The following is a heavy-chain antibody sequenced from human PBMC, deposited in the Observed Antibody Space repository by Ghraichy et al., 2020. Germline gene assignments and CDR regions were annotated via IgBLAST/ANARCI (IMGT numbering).Heavy chain of an antibody. CDR2: IGGGVDDT. V-gene: IGHV3-23*01. D-gene: IGHD3-3*01. J-gene: IGHJ4*02. CDR1: GFLFSEYA. Sequence: GGSLRLSCAASGFLFSEYAMSWVRQAPGKGLEWVSGIGGGVDDTHYTDSVKGRFTISRDNSKNTLYLQMNILRVEDTALYFCAKDAWSWNGIWDPFDNWGQGTLVTVSS. CDR3: AKDAWSWNGIWDPFDN.